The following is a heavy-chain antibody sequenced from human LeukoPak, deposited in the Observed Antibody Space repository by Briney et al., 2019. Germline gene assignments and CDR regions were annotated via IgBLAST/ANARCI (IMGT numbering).Heavy chain of an antibody. Sequence: GGSLRLSCAASGFTFSSYWMSWVRQAPGKGLEWVSLIYSGGTTYYADSVKGRFTISRDNSKNTLYLQMNSLRAEDTAVYYCARRAGGYSHPYDYWGQGILVTVSS. V-gene: IGHV3-53*01. CDR2: IYSGGTT. CDR1: GFTFSSYW. J-gene: IGHJ4*02. D-gene: IGHD4-23*01. CDR3: ARRAGGYSHPYDY.